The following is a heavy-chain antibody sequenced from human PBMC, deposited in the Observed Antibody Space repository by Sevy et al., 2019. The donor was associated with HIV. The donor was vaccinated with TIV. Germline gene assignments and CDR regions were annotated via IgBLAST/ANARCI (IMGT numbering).Heavy chain of an antibody. J-gene: IGHJ4*02. D-gene: IGHD2-8*01. CDR1: GFTFSSYG. CDR2: IWYDESNK. V-gene: IGHV3-33*01. Sequence: VGSLRLSCAVSGFTFSSYGMHWVRQAPGKGLEWVAGIWYDESNKYYADSVKGRFTISRDNSKNTLYLQMNSLRAEDTAVYYCARDGEYCTNGVCSWGLFDYWGQGTLVTVSS. CDR3: ARDGEYCTNGVCSWGLFDY.